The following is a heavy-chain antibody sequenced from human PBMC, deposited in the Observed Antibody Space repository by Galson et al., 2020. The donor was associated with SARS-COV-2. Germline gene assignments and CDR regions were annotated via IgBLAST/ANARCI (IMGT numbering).Heavy chain of an antibody. Sequence: TGGSLRLSCAASGFTFNTYGMHWVRQAPGKGLEWVAVISKDGINTYYADSVKGRFTISRDNSKNTLYLQMSSLRAEDTAVYSCARVPRGYSYSSYIDFWGQGTLVTVSS. D-gene: IGHD5-18*01. V-gene: IGHV3-30*03. CDR3: ARVPRGYSYSSYIDF. CDR1: GFTFNTYG. J-gene: IGHJ4*02. CDR2: ISKDGINT.